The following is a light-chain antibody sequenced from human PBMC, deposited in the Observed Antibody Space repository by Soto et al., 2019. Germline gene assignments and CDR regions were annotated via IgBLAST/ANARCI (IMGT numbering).Light chain of an antibody. CDR2: EVT. CDR1: SGDVGGYDY. Sequence: QSALTQPASVSGSPGQSIAISCTGTSGDVGGYDYVSWYQQHPDKAPKLMIYEVTKRPSWVSNRFSGSKSGNMASLTISGLQPEDEADYYCSSHTSGSTRVFGSGTKLTVL. V-gene: IGLV2-14*01. J-gene: IGLJ1*01. CDR3: SSHTSGSTRV.